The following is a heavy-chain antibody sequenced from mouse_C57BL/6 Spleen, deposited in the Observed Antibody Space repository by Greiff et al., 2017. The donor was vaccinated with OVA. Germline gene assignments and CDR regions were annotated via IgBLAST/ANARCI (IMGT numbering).Heavy chain of an antibody. CDR1: GYTFTSYW. Sequence: QVQLQQPGAELVKPGASVKLSCKASGYTFTSYWMHWVKQRPGQGLEWIGMIHPNSGSTNYNEKFKSKATLTVDKSSSTDYMQLSILTSEDSAVYYCARVYYDYDGRFAYWGQGTLVTVSA. CDR3: ARVYYDYDGRFAY. CDR2: IHPNSGST. J-gene: IGHJ3*01. V-gene: IGHV1-64*01. D-gene: IGHD2-4*01.